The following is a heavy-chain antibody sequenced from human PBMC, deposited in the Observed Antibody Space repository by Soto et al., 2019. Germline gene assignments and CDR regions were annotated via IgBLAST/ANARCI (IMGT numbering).Heavy chain of an antibody. CDR1: GGSISSGGYS. J-gene: IGHJ4*02. V-gene: IGHV4-30-2*01. Sequence: QLQLQESGSGLVKPSQTLSLTCAVSGGSISSGGYSWSWIRQPPGKGLEWIGYIYHSGSTYYNPSLKSRVTISVDRSKNQFSLKLSSVTAADTAVYYCARDQGDGYNSGLDYWGQGTQVTVSS. D-gene: IGHD5-12*01. CDR3: ARDQGDGYNSGLDY. CDR2: IYHSGST.